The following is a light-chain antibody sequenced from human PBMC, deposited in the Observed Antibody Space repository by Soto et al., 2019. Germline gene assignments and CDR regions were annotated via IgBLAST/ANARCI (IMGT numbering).Light chain of an antibody. Sequence: DIHMTQSPSSLSASLGDRVTITCQASQDIRSYLNWYQQKPGEAPKLLISETSNLEPGVPSRFSGSRSGTHFSFIIRSLQPEDVATYYGQQYDDLFTFGQGTRLDIK. CDR3: QQYDDLFT. V-gene: IGKV1-33*01. J-gene: IGKJ5*01. CDR1: QDIRSY. CDR2: ETS.